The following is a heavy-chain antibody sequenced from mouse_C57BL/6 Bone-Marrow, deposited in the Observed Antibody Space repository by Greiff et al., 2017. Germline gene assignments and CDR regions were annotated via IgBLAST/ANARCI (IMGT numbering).Heavy chain of an antibody. J-gene: IGHJ4*01. D-gene: IGHD1-1*01. CDR3: ARRSYYYGSSYLYYYAMDY. CDR1: GYTFTSYD. Sequence: QVQLKQSGPELVKPGASVKLSCKASGYTFTSYDINWVKQRPGQGLEWIGWIYPRDGSTKYNEKFTGKATLTVDPSSSTAYMELHSLTSEDSAVYFCARRSYYYGSSYLYYYAMDYWGQGTSVTVAS. V-gene: IGHV1-85*01. CDR2: IYPRDGST.